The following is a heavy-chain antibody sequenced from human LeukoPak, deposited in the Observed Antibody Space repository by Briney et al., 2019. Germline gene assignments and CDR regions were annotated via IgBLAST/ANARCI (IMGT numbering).Heavy chain of an antibody. Sequence: PSETLSLTCSVSGGSISSYYWSWIRQPPGKGLEWIGYIYDSGSTNYNPSLKSRVTISADTSKNQFSLKLSSVTAADTAVYYCARGYCSGGSCVDYWDQGTLVTVSS. CDR1: GGSISSYY. V-gene: IGHV4-59*01. D-gene: IGHD2-15*01. J-gene: IGHJ4*02. CDR2: IYDSGST. CDR3: ARGYCSGGSCVDY.